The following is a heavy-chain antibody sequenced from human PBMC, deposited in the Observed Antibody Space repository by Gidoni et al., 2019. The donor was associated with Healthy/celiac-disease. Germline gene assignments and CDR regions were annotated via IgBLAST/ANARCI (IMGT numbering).Heavy chain of an antibody. J-gene: IGHJ4*02. V-gene: IGHV4-34*01. Sequence: QVQLQQWGAGLLKPSETLSLTCAVYGGSFSGYYWSWIRQPPGKGLEWIGEINHSGSTNYNPSLKSRVTISVDTSKNQFSLKLSSVTAADTAVYYCARGLYYYDSSGYYWNEGLDYWGQGTLVTVSS. D-gene: IGHD3-22*01. CDR2: INHSGST. CDR1: GGSFSGYY. CDR3: ARGLYYYDSSGYYWNEGLDY.